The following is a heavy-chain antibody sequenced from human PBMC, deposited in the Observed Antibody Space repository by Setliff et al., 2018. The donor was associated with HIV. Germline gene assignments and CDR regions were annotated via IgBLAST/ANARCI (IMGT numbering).Heavy chain of an antibody. D-gene: IGHD3-10*01. CDR2: IYSSGST. V-gene: IGHV4-31*03. CDR1: GGSFSSGGYY. Sequence: SETLSLTCTVSGGSFSSGGYYWSWIRQHPGKGLEWIGYIYSSGSTYYNPSLKSRVSISVDTSKNQFSLKLSSVTAADTAVYFCARGTYGSGSYLDYWGQGTLVTVSS. J-gene: IGHJ4*02. CDR3: ARGTYGSGSYLDY.